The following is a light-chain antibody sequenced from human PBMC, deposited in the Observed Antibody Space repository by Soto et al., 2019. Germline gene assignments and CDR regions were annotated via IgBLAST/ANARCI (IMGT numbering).Light chain of an antibody. CDR1: QSVSSN. CDR3: QQFNNCPPA. V-gene: IGKV3-15*01. CDR2: GAS. J-gene: IGKJ4*01. Sequence: EIVMTQSPATLSVSPGERATLSCRASQSVSSNLAWYQQKPGQAPRLLIYGASTRATGIPARFSGSGSGTDFTLTISSLESEDFGVYSCQQFNNCPPAFGGGTKVEIK.